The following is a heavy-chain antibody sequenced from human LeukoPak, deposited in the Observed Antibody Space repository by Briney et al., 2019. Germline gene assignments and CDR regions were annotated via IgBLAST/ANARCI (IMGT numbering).Heavy chain of an antibody. CDR1: GGSFSGYY. CDR2: INHSGST. J-gene: IGHJ4*02. V-gene: IGHV4-34*01. D-gene: IGHD2-2*01. CDR3: ASLKVVPAAIDY. Sequence: SETLSLTCAVYGGSFSGYYWSWIRQPPGKGLEWIGEINHSGSTNYNPSLKSRVTISVDTSKNQFSLKLSSVTAADTAVYYCASLKVVPAAIDYWGQGTLVTVSS.